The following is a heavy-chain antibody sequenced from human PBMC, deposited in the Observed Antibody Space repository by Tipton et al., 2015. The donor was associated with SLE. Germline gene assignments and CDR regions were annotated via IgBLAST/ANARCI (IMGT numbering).Heavy chain of an antibody. CDR2: IYTSGST. CDR1: GVSISTGSFY. D-gene: IGHD5-12*01. Sequence: TLSLTCTVSGVSISTGSFYWTWIRQPAGKGLEWIGDIYTSGSTNYNPSLKSRVTISIDTSKNQFSLKLSSVTAADTAVYYCATNGHGETYEFFTEYLRHWGQGTLVTVSS. CDR3: ATNGHGETYEFFTEYLRH. J-gene: IGHJ1*01. V-gene: IGHV4-61*09.